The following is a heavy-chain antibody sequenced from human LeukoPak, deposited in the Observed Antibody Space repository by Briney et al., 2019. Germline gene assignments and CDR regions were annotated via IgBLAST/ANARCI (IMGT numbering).Heavy chain of an antibody. CDR2: ISGSGGST. Sequence: GGSLRLSCAASGFTFSSYAMSWVRQAPGKGLEWVSAISGSGGSTYYADSVKGRFTISRDNSKNTLYLQMNSLRAEDTAVYYCAKDPTNDFWSGYYDYWGQGTLVTVSS. V-gene: IGHV3-23*01. J-gene: IGHJ4*02. CDR1: GFTFSSYA. CDR3: AKDPTNDFWSGYYDY. D-gene: IGHD3-3*01.